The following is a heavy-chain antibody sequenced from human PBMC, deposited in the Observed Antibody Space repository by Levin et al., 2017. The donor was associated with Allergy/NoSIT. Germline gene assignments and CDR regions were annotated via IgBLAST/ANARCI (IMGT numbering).Heavy chain of an antibody. V-gene: IGHV4-61*01. CDR2: IYYDGTS. CDR3: ARDFFLRSFEWGFDP. Sequence: SETLSLTCTVSGGSVSSSTYYWSWLRQPPGTGLEWIAFIYYDGTSKYNPSLKSRVTISLDTSKNQFSLKLSSVTAADTAVYYCARDFFLRSFEWGFDPWGQGTLVTVSS. CDR1: GGSVSSSTYY. J-gene: IGHJ5*02. D-gene: IGHD3-9*01.